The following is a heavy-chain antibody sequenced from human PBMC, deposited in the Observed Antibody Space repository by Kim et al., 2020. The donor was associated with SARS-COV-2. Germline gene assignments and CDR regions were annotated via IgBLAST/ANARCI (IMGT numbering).Heavy chain of an antibody. Sequence: GGSLRLSCVGSGLTSSNYWLTWVRQAPGKGLEWVANIKRDGSEKYYGDSVKGRFTISRDNAKSSVSLQMNSLRSEDTAVYYCGISGIWGQGTLVTVSS. CDR3: GISGI. CDR1: GLTSSNYW. V-gene: IGHV3-7*01. CDR2: IKRDGSEK. J-gene: IGHJ4*02.